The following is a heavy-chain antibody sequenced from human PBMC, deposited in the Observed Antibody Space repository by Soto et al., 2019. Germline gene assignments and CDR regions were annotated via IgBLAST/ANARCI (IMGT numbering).Heavy chain of an antibody. D-gene: IGHD3-10*01. Sequence: PSETLSLTCAVSGGSISSGGYSWSWIRQPPGKGLEWIGYIYHSGSTYYNPSLKSRVTISVDRSKNQFSPKLSSVTAADTAVYYCARGALVRGVISFDPWGQGTLVTVSS. J-gene: IGHJ5*02. CDR2: IYHSGST. CDR3: ARGALVRGVISFDP. CDR1: GGSISSGGYS. V-gene: IGHV4-30-2*01.